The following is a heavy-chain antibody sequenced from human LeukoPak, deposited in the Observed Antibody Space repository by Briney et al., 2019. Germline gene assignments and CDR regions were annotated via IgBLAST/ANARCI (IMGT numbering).Heavy chain of an antibody. Sequence: GGSLRLSCAASGFTFSSYSMNWVRQAPGEGLEWVSSISSSSSYISYADPVKGRFTISRDNAKHSLYLQMNSLRAEDTAVYYCACRIAAEWGQGTLVTVSS. V-gene: IGHV3-21*01. CDR3: ACRIAAE. D-gene: IGHD6-13*01. CDR1: GFTFSSYS. J-gene: IGHJ4*02. CDR2: ISSSSSYI.